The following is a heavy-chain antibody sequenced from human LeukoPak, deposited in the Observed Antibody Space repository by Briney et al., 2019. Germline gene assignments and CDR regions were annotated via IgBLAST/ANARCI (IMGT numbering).Heavy chain of an antibody. J-gene: IGHJ1*01. CDR2: ISGSGGST. D-gene: IGHD2-2*01. Sequence: PGGSLRLSCAASGFTFSSYAMSWVRQAPGKGPEWVSAISGSGGSTYYADSVKGRFTISRDNSKNTLYLQMNSLRAEDTAVYYCAKQIWDIVVVPAAMEHWGQGTLVTVSS. CDR1: GFTFSSYA. CDR3: AKQIWDIVVVPAAMEH. V-gene: IGHV3-23*01.